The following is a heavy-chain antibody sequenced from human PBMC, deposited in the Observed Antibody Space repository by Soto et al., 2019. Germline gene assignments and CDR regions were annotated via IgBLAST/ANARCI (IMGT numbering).Heavy chain of an antibody. CDR1: GGSISSYY. D-gene: IGHD3-10*01. CDR2: IYYSGST. J-gene: IGHJ6*02. Sequence: SETLSLTCTVSGGSISSYYWSWIRQPPGKGLEWIGYIYYSGSTNYNPSLKSRVTISVDTSKNQFSLKLSSVAAADTAVYYCARDRQRGKAGMDVWGQGTTVTVSS. V-gene: IGHV4-59*01. CDR3: ARDRQRGKAGMDV.